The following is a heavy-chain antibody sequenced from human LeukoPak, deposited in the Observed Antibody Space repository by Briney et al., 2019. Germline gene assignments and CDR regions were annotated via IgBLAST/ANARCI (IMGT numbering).Heavy chain of an antibody. CDR1: GGSISSYY. CDR2: IYTSGST. CDR3: AREGYDYGDYGRPNYYYYYMDV. V-gene: IGHV4-4*07. D-gene: IGHD4-17*01. J-gene: IGHJ6*03. Sequence: SETLSLTCTVSGGSISSYYWSWLRQPAGKGLEWIGRIYTSGSTNYNPSLKSRVTMSVDTSKNQFSLKLSSVTAADTAVYYCAREGYDYGDYGRPNYYYYYMDVWGKGTTVTVSS.